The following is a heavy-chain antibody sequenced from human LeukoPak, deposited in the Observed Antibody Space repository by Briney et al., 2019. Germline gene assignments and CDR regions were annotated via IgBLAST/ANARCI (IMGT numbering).Heavy chain of an antibody. V-gene: IGHV4-39*01. CDR1: ADSISSRSYY. CDR2: IYYSRTA. D-gene: IGHD1-26*01. CDR3: ARHSAMLPPDPSGTYPTPPRD. J-gene: IGHJ4*02. Sequence: SETLSLTCTVSADSISSRSYYWRWFRQPPGKGLERNASIYYSRTALYRPSLKRRAPISVDSPKTHVSLRLVSVTAADAAVYYWARHSAMLPPDPSGTYPTPPRDWGQGTLVSVSS.